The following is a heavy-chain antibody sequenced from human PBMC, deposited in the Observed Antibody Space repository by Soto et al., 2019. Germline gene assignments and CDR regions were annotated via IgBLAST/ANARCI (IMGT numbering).Heavy chain of an antibody. CDR1: GFTFGNFA. CDR2: VSYDGNIN. CDR3: AKGKVWDYGSNSKTYFQH. V-gene: IGHV3-30*15. D-gene: IGHD4-17*01. Sequence: QVSLVESGGGVVQPGGSLRLSCAASGFTFGNFAMHWIRQAPGKGPEWVSVVSYDGNINHNLDSVKGRFTVSRDNSRNTLFLQMSGLRPEDTAVYYCAKGKVWDYGSNSKTYFQHWGPGTLVTVSS. J-gene: IGHJ1*01.